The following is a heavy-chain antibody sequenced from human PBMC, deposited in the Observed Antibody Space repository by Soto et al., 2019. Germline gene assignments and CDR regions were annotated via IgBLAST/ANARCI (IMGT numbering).Heavy chain of an antibody. Sequence: ASVKVSCKSSGYPFNTYYLHWVRQAPAQSLEWMGMIHPSGGGSTYAQKFLGRVTMTIDSSTSTVFMELTSLRSADTAVYYCARGGHIAVVTDSFDSWGQGTLVTVSS. V-gene: IGHV1-46*02. CDR2: IHPSGGGS. CDR3: ARGGHIAVVTDSFDS. D-gene: IGHD2-21*02. J-gene: IGHJ4*02. CDR1: GYPFNTYY.